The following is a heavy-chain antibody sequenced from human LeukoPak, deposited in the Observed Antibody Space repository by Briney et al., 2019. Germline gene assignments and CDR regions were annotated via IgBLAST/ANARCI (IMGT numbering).Heavy chain of an antibody. V-gene: IGHV3-48*04. Sequence: PGGSLRLSCAASGFTFSSYGMSWVRQAPGKGLEWVSYISSSGSTIYYADSVKGRFTISRDNAKNSLYLQMNSLRAEDTAVYYCARAYSGSYYDYFDYWGQGTLVTVSS. D-gene: IGHD1-26*01. CDR1: GFTFSSYG. CDR2: ISSSGSTI. CDR3: ARAYSGSYYDYFDY. J-gene: IGHJ4*02.